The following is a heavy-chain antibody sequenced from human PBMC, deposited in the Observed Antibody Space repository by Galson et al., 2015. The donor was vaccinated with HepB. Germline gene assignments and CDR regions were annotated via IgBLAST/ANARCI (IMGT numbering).Heavy chain of an antibody. CDR3: ARERGHYFLDY. D-gene: IGHD3-3*01. CDR2: ITGSGDST. J-gene: IGHJ4*02. V-gene: IGHV3-23*01. CDR1: GFTFSPYT. Sequence: SLRLSCAASGFTFSPYTMRWVRQAPGKGLEWVSTITGSGDSTYYADSVKGRFTISRDNSKNTLYLQMNSLRAEDTAVYYCARERGHYFLDYRGQGALVTVSS.